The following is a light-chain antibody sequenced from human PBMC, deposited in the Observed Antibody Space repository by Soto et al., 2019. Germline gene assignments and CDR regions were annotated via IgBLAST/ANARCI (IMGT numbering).Light chain of an antibody. V-gene: IGLV2-14*03. J-gene: IGLJ3*02. CDR3: SSYTSGSTLV. CDR2: EVS. CDR1: STDVGGYTY. Sequence: QSALTQPASVSGSPGQSITISCTGSSTDVGGYTYVSWYQQFPGKPPKLMIYEVSNRPSGVSNRFSGPKSGNTASLTISGLQAEDEADYYCSSYTSGSTLVFGGGTKVTVL.